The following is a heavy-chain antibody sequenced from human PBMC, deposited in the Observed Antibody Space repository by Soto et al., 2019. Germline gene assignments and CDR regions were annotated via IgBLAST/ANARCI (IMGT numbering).Heavy chain of an antibody. Sequence: QVQLVQSGAEVKKPGASVKVSCKASGYTFTNYGITWVRQAPGQGLEWMGWISAYNGNTNYAQKRQGRVTMTTDTSTRTAYVELRSLRSDDTAVYYCARASTPYYYDTSGYDVWGQGTLVSVSS. CDR1: GYTFTNYG. CDR3: ARASTPYYYDTSGYDV. J-gene: IGHJ4*02. V-gene: IGHV1-18*01. CDR2: ISAYNGNT. D-gene: IGHD3-22*01.